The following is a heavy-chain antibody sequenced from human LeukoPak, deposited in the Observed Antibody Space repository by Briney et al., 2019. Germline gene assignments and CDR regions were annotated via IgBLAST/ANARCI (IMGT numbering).Heavy chain of an antibody. CDR1: GFTVSSNY. V-gene: IGHV3-53*01. Sequence: GGPLRPSCAASGFTVSSNYMSWVRQAPGKGLEWVSVIYSGGSTYYADSVKGRFTISRDNSKNTLYLQMNSLRAEDTAVYYCARVPYGDYTDDAFDIWGQGTMVTVSS. J-gene: IGHJ3*02. CDR3: ARVPYGDYTDDAFDI. D-gene: IGHD4-17*01. CDR2: IYSGGST.